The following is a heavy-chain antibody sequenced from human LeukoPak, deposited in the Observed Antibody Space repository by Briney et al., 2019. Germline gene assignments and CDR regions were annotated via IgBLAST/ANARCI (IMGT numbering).Heavy chain of an antibody. V-gene: IGHV3-23*01. CDR3: ARDPRGSSFGTGDY. J-gene: IGHJ4*02. D-gene: IGHD5-18*01. CDR1: DFTFSAYA. CDR2: ISGSGDTT. Sequence: GGSLRLSCAASDFTFSAYAMTWARQAPGKGLEWVSTISGSGDTTYYADSVKGRFTISRDNVKNTLHLQMNSLRADDTALYYCARDPRGSSFGTGDYWGQGTLVTVSS.